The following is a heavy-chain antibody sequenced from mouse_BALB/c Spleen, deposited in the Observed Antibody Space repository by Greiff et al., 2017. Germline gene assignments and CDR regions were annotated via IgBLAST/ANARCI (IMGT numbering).Heavy chain of an antibody. V-gene: IGHV5-12-2*01. Sequence: VQLKESGGGLVQPGGSLKLSCAASGFTFSSYTMSWVRQTPEKRLEWVAYISNGGGSTYYPDTVKGRFTISRDNAKNTLYLQMSSLKSEDTAMYYCARTPLLLRYWYFDVWGAGTTVTVSS. J-gene: IGHJ1*01. CDR2: ISNGGGST. D-gene: IGHD1-1*01. CDR1: GFTFSSYT. CDR3: ARTPLLLRYWYFDV.